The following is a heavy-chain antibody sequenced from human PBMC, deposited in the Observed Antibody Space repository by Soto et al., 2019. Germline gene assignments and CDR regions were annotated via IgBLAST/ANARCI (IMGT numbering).Heavy chain of an antibody. CDR2: TYLSGNT. CDR3: ARDEHYYDSSGYGLGYYYGMYI. D-gene: IGHD3-22*01. V-gene: IGHV4-30-2*01. Sequence: PSETLSLTCAVSGGSMSSGDYSWNWIRQPPGKGLEWIGFTYLSGNTYYNPNPSLESRVTISVDKSKNQFSLKLTSVTAADTAVYYCARDEHYYDSSGYGLGYYYGMYIWGQGTTVTVSS. CDR1: GGSMSSGDYS. J-gene: IGHJ6*02.